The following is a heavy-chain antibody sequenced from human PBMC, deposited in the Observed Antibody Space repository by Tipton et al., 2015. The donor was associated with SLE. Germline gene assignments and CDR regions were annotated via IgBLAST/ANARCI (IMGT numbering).Heavy chain of an antibody. J-gene: IGHJ4*02. CDR1: GGSISSGGYY. CDR3: ARSTGVVTRGFDY. Sequence: TLSLTCTVSGGSISSGGYYWSWIRQHPGKGLEWIGYIYYSGSTNYNPSLKSRVTISVDTSKNQFSLKLSSVTAADTAVYYCARSTGVVTRGFDYWGQGTLVTVSS. V-gene: IGHV4-61*08. CDR2: IYYSGST. D-gene: IGHD4-23*01.